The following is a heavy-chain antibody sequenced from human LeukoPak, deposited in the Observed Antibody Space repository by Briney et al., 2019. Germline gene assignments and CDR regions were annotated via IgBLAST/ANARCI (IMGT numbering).Heavy chain of an antibody. J-gene: IGHJ4*02. D-gene: IGHD3-3*01. CDR3: ARAGGYYDFWSVPPWYFDY. CDR2: IYYSGGT. Sequence: EPSETLSLTCTVSGGSISSYYWSWIRQPPGKGLVWIGYIYYSGGTNYNPSLKSRVTITVDTSKKQFSLKLSSVTAADTAVYYCARAGGYYDFWSVPPWYFDYWGQRTLVTVSS. CDR1: GGSISSYY. V-gene: IGHV4-59*01.